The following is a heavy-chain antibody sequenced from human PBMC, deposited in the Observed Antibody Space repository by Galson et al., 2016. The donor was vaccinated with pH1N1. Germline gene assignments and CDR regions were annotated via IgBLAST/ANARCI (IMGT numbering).Heavy chain of an antibody. CDR2: IRGSGENT. CDR1: GFSFSAYA. CDR3: AESGRTARQILAPRDGMDV. J-gene: IGHJ6*02. V-gene: IGHV3-23*01. D-gene: IGHD1-14*01. Sequence: SLRLSCAASGFSFSAYATNWVRQAPGKRPEWVSVIRGSGENTMYADSVKGRFTISRDNSKTTTFLQMDNLRTEDTAVYYCAESGRTARQILAPRDGMDVWGQGTTVTVS.